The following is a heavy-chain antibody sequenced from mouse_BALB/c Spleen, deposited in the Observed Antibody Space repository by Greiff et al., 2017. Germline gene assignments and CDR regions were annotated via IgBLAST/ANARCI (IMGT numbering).Heavy chain of an antibody. D-gene: IGHD1-1*01. CDR3: ARHYYGSSYEYFDV. J-gene: IGHJ1*01. V-gene: IGHV5-12-2*01. CDR1: GFTFSSYT. CDR2: ISNGGGST. Sequence: EVKVEESGGGLVQPGGSLKLSCAASGFTFSSYTMSWVRQTPEKRLEWVAYISNGGGSTYYPDTVKGRFTISRDNAKNTLYLQMSSLKSEDTAMYYCARHYYGSSYEYFDVWGAGTTVTVSS.